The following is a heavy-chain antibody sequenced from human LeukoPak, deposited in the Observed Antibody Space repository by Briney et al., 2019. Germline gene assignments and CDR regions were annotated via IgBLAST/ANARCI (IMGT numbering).Heavy chain of an antibody. CDR2: INHSGST. J-gene: IGHJ3*02. Sequence: SEALSLTCAVYGGSFSGYYWSWIRQPPGKGLEWIGEINHSGSTNYNPSLKSRVTISVDTSKNQFSLKLSSVTAADTAVYYCARGLADAFDIWGQGTMVTVSS. V-gene: IGHV4-34*01. CDR3: ARGLADAFDI. CDR1: GGSFSGYY.